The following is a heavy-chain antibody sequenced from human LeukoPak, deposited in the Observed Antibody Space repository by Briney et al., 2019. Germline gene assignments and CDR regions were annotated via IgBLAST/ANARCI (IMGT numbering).Heavy chain of an antibody. CDR2: ISAYNGNT. D-gene: IGHD3-10*01. CDR3: ARGEDYGPGSYGFDY. V-gene: IGHV1-18*04. Sequence: ASVKVSCMASGYTFTSYGISWVRQAPGQGLEWMGWISAYNGNTNYAQKLQGRVTMTTDTSTSTAYMGLRSLRSDDTAVYYCARGEDYGPGSYGFDYWGQGTLVTVSS. CDR1: GYTFTSYG. J-gene: IGHJ4*02.